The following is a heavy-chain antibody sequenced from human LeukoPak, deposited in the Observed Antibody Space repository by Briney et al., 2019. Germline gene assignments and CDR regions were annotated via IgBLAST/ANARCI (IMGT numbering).Heavy chain of an antibody. V-gene: IGHV3-49*04. CDR2: IRSKAYGGTT. D-gene: IGHD3-22*01. J-gene: IGHJ4*02. CDR1: GFTFGDYA. CDR3: TRDRTMIVVVNTFDY. Sequence: GGSLRLSCTASGFTFGDYAMSWVRQAPGKGLEWVGFIRSKAYGGTTEYAASVKGRFTISRDDSKSIAYLQMNSLKTEDTAVYYCTRDRTMIVVVNTFDYWGQGTLVTVSS.